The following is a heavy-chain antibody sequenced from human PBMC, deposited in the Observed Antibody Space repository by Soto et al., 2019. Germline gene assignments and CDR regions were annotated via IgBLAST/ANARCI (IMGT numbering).Heavy chain of an antibody. J-gene: IGHJ4*02. V-gene: IGHV4-4*02. CDR2: VYHSGTT. CDR3: AVQGDGDLDY. Sequence: SETLSLTCAFSGASICTNNWWSWVRQPPGKGLEWIGEVYHSGTTNFNPSLKSRFTISIDNSKNQFSLRLTSMTAADTAVYYCAVQGDGDLDYWSQGTLVTVSS. CDR1: GASICTNNW.